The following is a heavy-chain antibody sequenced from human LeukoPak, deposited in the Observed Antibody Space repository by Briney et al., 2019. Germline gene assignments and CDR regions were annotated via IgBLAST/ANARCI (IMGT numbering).Heavy chain of an antibody. CDR2: ISSNGSVT. D-gene: IGHD4-11*01. CDR1: GFTFSDYY. CDR3: AREGGGDDTVIPISLDY. V-gene: IGHV3-11*01. Sequence: GGSLRLSCAASGFTFSDYYMCWVRQAPGKRLEWVSYISSNGSVTYYADSVKGRFTISRDNAKNSLFLQMNSLSAEDTAVYYCAREGGGDDTVIPISLDYWGQGTLVTVSS. J-gene: IGHJ4*02.